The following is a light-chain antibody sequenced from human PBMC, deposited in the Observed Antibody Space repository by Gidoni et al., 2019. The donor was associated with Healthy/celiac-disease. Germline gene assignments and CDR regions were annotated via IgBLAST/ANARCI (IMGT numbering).Light chain of an antibody. CDR1: QVISNY. CDR3: QKYNSAPPIT. Sequence: DIQMTQSPSSLSASVGDRVTITCRASQVISNYLAWYQQKTGKVPKLLIYAASTLQSGVPSRFSGSGSGTDFTLTISSLQPDDVATYYCQKYNSAPPITFXXXTRLEIK. CDR2: AAS. J-gene: IGKJ5*01. V-gene: IGKV1-27*01.